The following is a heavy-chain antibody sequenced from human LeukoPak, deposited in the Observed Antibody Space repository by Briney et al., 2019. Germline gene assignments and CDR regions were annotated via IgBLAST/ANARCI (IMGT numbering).Heavy chain of an antibody. D-gene: IGHD2-15*01. Sequence: PSETLSLTCAVYGGSFSGYYWSWIRQPPGKGLEWIGEINHSGSTNYNPSLKSRVAISVDTSKNQFSLKLSSVTAADTAVYYCARVGYCSGGSCYDFDYWGQGTLVTVSS. CDR1: GGSFSGYY. CDR2: INHSGST. V-gene: IGHV4-34*01. CDR3: ARVGYCSGGSCYDFDY. J-gene: IGHJ4*02.